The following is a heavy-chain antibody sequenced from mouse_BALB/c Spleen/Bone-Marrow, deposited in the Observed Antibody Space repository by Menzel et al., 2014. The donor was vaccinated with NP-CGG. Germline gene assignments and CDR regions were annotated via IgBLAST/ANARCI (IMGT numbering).Heavy chain of an antibody. CDR2: IDPANGNT. V-gene: IGHV14-3*02. CDR1: GFNIKDTY. J-gene: IGHJ4*01. Sequence: EVKLQESGAELVKPGASVKLSCTASGFNIKDTYMHWVKQRPEQGLEWIGRIDPANGNTKYDPKFQGKATITADTSSNTAYLHIIRVTPQSTVVYFCAIYNYTIDYRGLGTPVSVSS. CDR3: AIYNYTIDY. D-gene: IGHD1-3*01.